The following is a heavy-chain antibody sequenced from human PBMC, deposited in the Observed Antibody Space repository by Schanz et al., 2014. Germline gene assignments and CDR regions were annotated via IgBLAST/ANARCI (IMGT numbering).Heavy chain of an antibody. CDR3: ARLSRHDEAFDI. J-gene: IGHJ3*02. CDR2: IYHSGNT. CDR1: GASISSSNW. D-gene: IGHD2-2*01. V-gene: IGHV4-4*02. Sequence: QVQLQESGPGLVKPSGTLSLTCAVSGASISSSNWWSWVRQPPGKGLEWIGEIYHSGNTNYNASLKSRVTISLDNSKNQFSLKVRSVTAADTAIYYCARLSRHDEAFDIWGQGTMVAVSS.